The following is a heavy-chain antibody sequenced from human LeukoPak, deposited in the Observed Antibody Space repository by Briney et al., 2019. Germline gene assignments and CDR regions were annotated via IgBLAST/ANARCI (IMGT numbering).Heavy chain of an antibody. V-gene: IGHV1-2*02. Sequence: ASVKVSCKASGYTFTSYDINWVRQAPGQGLEWMGWINPNSGGTNYAQKFQGRVTMTRDTSISTAYMELNRLTSDDTAVYYCARSEYWFDPWGQGTLVTVSS. J-gene: IGHJ5*02. CDR1: GYTFTSYD. CDR2: INPNSGGT. CDR3: ARSEYWFDP.